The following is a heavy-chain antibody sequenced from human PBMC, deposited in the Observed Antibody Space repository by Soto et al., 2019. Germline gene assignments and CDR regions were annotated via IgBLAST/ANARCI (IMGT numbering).Heavy chain of an antibody. CDR2: IYYSGST. J-gene: IGHJ6*02. CDR3: ARDKGMDV. CDR1: GGSIRSYY. V-gene: IGHV4-59*01. Sequence: PSETLSLTCTVSGGSIRSYYCSWIRQPPGKGLEWIGYIYYSGSTNYNPSLKSRVTISVDTSKNQFSLKLSSVTAADTAVYYCARDKGMDVWGQGTTVTVSS.